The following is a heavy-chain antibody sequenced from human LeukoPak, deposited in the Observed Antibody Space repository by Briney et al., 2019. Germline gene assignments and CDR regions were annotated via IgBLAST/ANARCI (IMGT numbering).Heavy chain of an antibody. D-gene: IGHD2-21*02. CDR1: GYTFTSYG. Sequence: ASVKVSCKASGYTFTSYGISWVRQAPGQGLEWMGWISIYTGNTKYGEKFQGRATMTRDTSTSTAYMEVRSLRSDDTAVYYCARVRGTALTAHPGYFDYWGQGTLVTVSS. CDR2: ISIYTGNT. V-gene: IGHV1-18*04. J-gene: IGHJ4*02. CDR3: ARVRGTALTAHPGYFDY.